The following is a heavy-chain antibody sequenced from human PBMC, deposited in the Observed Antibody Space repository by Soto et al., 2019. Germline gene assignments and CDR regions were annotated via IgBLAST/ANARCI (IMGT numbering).Heavy chain of an antibody. CDR3: ARALHYYDSSGYFDY. CDR1: GGTFSSYT. J-gene: IGHJ4*02. CDR2: IIPILGIA. V-gene: IGHV1-69*02. Sequence: QVQLVQSGAEVKKPGSSVKVSCKASGGTFSSYTISWVRQAPGQGLEWMGRIIPILGIANYAQKFQGRVTITADNSTSTAYMELSSLRSEDTAVYYCARALHYYDSSGYFDYWGQGTLVTVSS. D-gene: IGHD3-22*01.